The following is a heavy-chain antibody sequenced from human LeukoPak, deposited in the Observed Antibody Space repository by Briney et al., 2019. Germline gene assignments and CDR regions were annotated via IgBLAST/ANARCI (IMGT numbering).Heavy chain of an antibody. CDR3: AREGTAGTNLNWFDP. CDR2: TSYSGST. J-gene: IGHJ5*02. CDR1: GGSISSYY. D-gene: IGHD1-1*01. V-gene: IGHV4-59*01. Sequence: SETLSLTCTVSGGSISSYYWSWIRQPPGKGLEWIGYTSYSGSTNFNPSLKSRVTISVDTSKNQFSLKLSSVTAADTAVYYCAREGTAGTNLNWFDPWGQGTLVTVSS.